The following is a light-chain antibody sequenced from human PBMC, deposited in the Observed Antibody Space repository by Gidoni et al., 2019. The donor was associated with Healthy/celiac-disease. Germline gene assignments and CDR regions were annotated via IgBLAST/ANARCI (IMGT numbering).Light chain of an antibody. CDR3: CSYAGSSTLV. CDR2: VVS. J-gene: IGLJ2*01. CDR1: SSDVGSYNL. V-gene: IGLV2-23*02. Sequence: SALTQPASVSGSPGQSITISCTGTSSDVGSYNLVSWYQQHPGKAPKLMIYVVSKRPSGVANRFSGSKSGNTASRTIAGLQAEDEADYYCCSYAGSSTLVFGGGTKLTVL.